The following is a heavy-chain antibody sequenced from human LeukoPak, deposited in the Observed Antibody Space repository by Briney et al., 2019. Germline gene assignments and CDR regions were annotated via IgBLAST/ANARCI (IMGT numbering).Heavy chain of an antibody. CDR2: IYYSGST. J-gene: IGHJ4*02. Sequence: SETLSLTCTVSGGSISSYYWSWIRQPPGKGPEWIGYIYYSGSTNYNPSLKSRVTISVDTSKNQFSLKLSSVTAADTAVYYCARGRYYDSSGYSSDYWGQGTLVTVSS. CDR3: ARGRYYDSSGYSSDY. V-gene: IGHV4-59*08. D-gene: IGHD3-22*01. CDR1: GGSISSYY.